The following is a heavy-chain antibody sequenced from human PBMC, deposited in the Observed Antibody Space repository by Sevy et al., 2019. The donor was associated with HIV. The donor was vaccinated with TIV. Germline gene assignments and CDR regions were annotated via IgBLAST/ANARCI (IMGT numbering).Heavy chain of an antibody. CDR2: IKQDGSEA. CDR3: VRDKEVGASILDA. Sequence: GGSLRLSRVASGINFRNFWMSWVRQAPGKGLECVADIKQDGSEAYYVDSVKGRFTISRDNAKNSLYLQMNSLRDEDTAMYFCVRDKEVGASILDAWGQGTPVTVSS. D-gene: IGHD1-26*01. CDR1: GINFRNFW. V-gene: IGHV3-7*03. J-gene: IGHJ5*02.